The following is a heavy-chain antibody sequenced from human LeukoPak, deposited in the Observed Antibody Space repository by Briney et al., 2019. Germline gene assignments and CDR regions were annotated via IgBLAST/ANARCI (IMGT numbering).Heavy chain of an antibody. J-gene: IGHJ4*02. V-gene: IGHV3-74*01. CDR1: GFTFSSYW. CDR3: ARENYGGNSHFDY. CDR2: ISTDGSST. D-gene: IGHD4-23*01. Sequence: GALRLSCAASGFTFSSYWMHWVRQAPGKGLVWVSRISTDGSSTSYADSVKGRFTISRDYAKYTLYLQMNSLRAEDTAVYYCARENYGGNSHFDYWGQGTLVTVSS.